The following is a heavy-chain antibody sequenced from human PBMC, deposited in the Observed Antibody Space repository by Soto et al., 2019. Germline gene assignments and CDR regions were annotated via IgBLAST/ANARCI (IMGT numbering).Heavy chain of an antibody. CDR3: ARGRYGDY. CDR2: ISAHNGNT. CDR1: GYTFTSYG. D-gene: IGHD1-1*01. J-gene: IGHJ4*02. V-gene: IGHV1-18*01. Sequence: QVHLVQSGAEVKKPGASVKVSCKGSGYTFTSYGITWVRQAPGQGLEWMGWISAHNGNTNYAQKLQGGVTVTRDTSTSTAYMELRSRRSDDTAVYYCARGRYGDYWGQGALVTVSS.